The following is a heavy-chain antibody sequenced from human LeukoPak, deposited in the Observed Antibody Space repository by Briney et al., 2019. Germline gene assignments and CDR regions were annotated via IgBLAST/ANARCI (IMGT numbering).Heavy chain of an antibody. Sequence: GGSLRLSCVASGFTFSSYSMNWVRQAPGSGLEWVSYITSSSTTIYSADSVKGRFTISRDNAKNSLYLQMNSLRVEDTAVYYCARPGLYSSGWYEGRDAFDIWGQGTMVTVSS. V-gene: IGHV3-48*04. CDR1: GFTFSSYS. CDR3: ARPGLYSSGWYEGRDAFDI. J-gene: IGHJ3*02. CDR2: ITSSSTTI. D-gene: IGHD6-19*01.